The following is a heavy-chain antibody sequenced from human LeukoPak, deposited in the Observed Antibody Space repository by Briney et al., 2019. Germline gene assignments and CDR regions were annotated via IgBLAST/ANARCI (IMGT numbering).Heavy chain of an antibody. Sequence: PGGSLRLSCSASGFTFSTYSMTWVRQAPGKGLEWVSSISTGSTYIFYGDSVKGRFTISRDNADNSLYLQMNSLRAEDTAVYYCARTRDSSGCFDIWGQGTLVTVSS. CDR1: GFTFSTYS. J-gene: IGHJ4*02. CDR2: ISTGSTYI. CDR3: ARTRDSSGCFDI. D-gene: IGHD6-19*01. V-gene: IGHV3-21*01.